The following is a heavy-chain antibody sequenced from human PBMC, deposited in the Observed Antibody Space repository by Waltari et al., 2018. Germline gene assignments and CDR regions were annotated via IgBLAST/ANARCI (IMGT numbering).Heavy chain of an antibody. Sequence: QLLQSGVGFSEPGGSLRVSCAAFGFTSRRLSMTWVRPSPEGGLEWVAAMSGSASGKYDADSVKGRFTISTDDSKITLYLQMNSLTEDDSAIYYCAKWDTAMVGWGQGTQVTVSS. J-gene: IGHJ4*02. CDR3: AKWDTAMVG. CDR2: MSGSASGK. CDR1: GFTSRRLS. V-gene: IGHV3-23*01. D-gene: IGHD5-18*01.